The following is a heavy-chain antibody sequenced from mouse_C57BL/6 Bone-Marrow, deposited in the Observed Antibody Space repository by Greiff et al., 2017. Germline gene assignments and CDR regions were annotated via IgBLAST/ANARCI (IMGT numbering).Heavy chain of an antibody. Sequence: VQLQQSGAELARPGASVKLSCTASGYTFTSYGISWVHQRPGQGLEWIGTINPSDGGTNYNDKFKSKATLPVDKSSCTAYLQLSSLTSEDSAVYYCARGGGPWFDYWGKGTLVTVSA. CDR3: ARGGGPWFDY. CDR2: INPSDGGT. J-gene: IGHJ3*01. CDR1: GYTFTSYG. V-gene: IGHV1-53*01.